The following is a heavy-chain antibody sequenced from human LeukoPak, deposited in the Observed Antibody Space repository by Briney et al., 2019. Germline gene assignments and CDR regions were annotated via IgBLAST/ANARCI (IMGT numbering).Heavy chain of an antibody. V-gene: IGHV7-4-1*01. CDR1: GYTFRSYT. J-gene: IGHJ4*02. Sequence: ASVKVSCKASGYTFRSYTMNCVRQAPGQGLEWMGWINTNTGDPVYAQGFTGRFVFYLDTSVNTAYLEISSLKTEDTAVYYCASGRFGEVASRDYWGQGTLVTVSS. D-gene: IGHD3-10*01. CDR2: INTNTGDP. CDR3: ASGRFGEVASRDY.